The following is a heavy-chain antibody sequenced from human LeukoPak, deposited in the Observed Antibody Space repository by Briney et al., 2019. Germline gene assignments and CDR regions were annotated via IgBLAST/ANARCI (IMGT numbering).Heavy chain of an antibody. CDR3: AKLAGAYSYGAHFDY. CDR1: GFTFSSYA. V-gene: IGHV3-23*01. J-gene: IGHJ4*02. Sequence: PGGSLRLSCAASGFTFSSYAMSWVRQAPGKGLEWVSAISGSGGSTYYADSVKGRFTISRDNSKNTLYLQMNSLRAEDTAVYYWAKLAGAYSYGAHFDYWGQGTLVTVSS. D-gene: IGHD5-18*01. CDR2: ISGSGGST.